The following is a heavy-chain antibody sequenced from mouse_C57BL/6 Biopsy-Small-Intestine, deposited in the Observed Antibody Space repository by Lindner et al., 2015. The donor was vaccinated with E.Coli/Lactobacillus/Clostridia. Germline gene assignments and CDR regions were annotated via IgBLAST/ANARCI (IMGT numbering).Heavy chain of an antibody. CDR2: IYPNNGGT. CDR1: GYIFTDYY. J-gene: IGHJ2*01. D-gene: IGHD2-12*01. CDR3: ARRSYLHYFDY. Sequence: VQLQESGPELVKPGDSVKMSCKASGYIFTDYYMDWVKQSHGKSLEWIGYIYPNNGGTSYNQKFKDKATLTVNKSSSTAYMELHSLTSEDSVVYYCARRSYLHYFDYWGQGTTLTVSS. V-gene: IGHV1-34*02.